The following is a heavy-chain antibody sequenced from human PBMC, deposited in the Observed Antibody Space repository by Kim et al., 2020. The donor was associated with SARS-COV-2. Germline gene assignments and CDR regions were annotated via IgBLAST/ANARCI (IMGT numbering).Heavy chain of an antibody. D-gene: IGHD6-13*01. CDR1: GGSFSGYY. V-gene: IGHV4-34*01. Sequence: SETLSLTCAVYGGSFSGYYWSWIRQPPGKGLEWIGEINHSGSTNYNPSLKSRVTISVDTSKNQFSLKLSSVTAADTAVYYCARTAGQQLATYYYYYGMDV. CDR3: ARTAGQQLATYYYYYGMDV. J-gene: IGHJ6*01. CDR2: INHSGST.